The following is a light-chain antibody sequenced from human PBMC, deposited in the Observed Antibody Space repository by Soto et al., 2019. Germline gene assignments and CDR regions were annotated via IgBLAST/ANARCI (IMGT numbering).Light chain of an antibody. V-gene: IGKV3-15*01. J-gene: IGKJ1*01. Sequence: EIVMTQSPATLSVSPGERATLSCRASQSVGSNLAWYQQKPGQAPRLLIYGASTRATGIPAGFSGSGSGTEFTLTISSRQSEDFAIYFCQQYNNWPPDRTFGQGTKVEIK. CDR3: QQYNNWPPDRT. CDR1: QSVGSN. CDR2: GAS.